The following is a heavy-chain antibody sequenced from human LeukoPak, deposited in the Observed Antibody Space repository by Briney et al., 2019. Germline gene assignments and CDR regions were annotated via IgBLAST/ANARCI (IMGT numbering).Heavy chain of an antibody. V-gene: IGHV1-18*01. D-gene: IGHD3-3*01. CDR2: ISAYNGNT. CDR3: ARDQNYDFWSGYYPYYYYYMDV. Sequence: ASVKVSSKASGYTFTSYGISWVRQAPGQGLEWMGWISAYNGNTNYAQKLQGRVTMTTDTSTSTAYMELRSLRSDDTAVYYCARDQNYDFWSGYYPYYYYYMDVGGKGTTVTVS. J-gene: IGHJ6*03. CDR1: GYTFTSYG.